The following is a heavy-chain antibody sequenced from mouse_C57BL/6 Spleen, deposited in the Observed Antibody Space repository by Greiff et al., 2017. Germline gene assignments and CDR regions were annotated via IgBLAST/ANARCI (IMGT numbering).Heavy chain of an antibody. CDR1: GYAFSSSW. V-gene: IGHV1-82*01. CDR3: ARNYYGSSLDD. J-gene: IGHJ2*01. Sequence: VQLQQSGPELVKPGASVKISCKASGYAFSSSWMNWVKQRPGKGLEWIGRIYPGDGDTNYNGKFKGKATLTADKSSSTAYMQLSSLTSEDSAVYFCARNYYGSSLDDWGQGTTLTVSS. CDR2: IYPGDGDT. D-gene: IGHD1-1*01.